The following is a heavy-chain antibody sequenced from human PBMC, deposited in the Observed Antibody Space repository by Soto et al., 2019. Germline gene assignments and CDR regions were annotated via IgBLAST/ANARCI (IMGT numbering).Heavy chain of an antibody. CDR2: INHSGST. D-gene: IGHD3-10*01. Sequence: QVQLQQWGAGLLKPSETLSLTCAVYGGSFSGYYWSWIRQPPGKGLEWIGEINHSGSTNYNPSLKSRVTISVDTSKNQFSLKLSSVTAADTAVYYCARGSNYYGSGSYYNNWFDTWGQGTMVTVSS. CDR1: GGSFSGYY. V-gene: IGHV4-34*01. CDR3: ARGSNYYGSGSYYNNWFDT. J-gene: IGHJ5*02.